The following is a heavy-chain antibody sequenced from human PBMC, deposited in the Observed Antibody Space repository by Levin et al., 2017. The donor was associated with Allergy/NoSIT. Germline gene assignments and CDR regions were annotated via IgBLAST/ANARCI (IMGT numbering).Heavy chain of an antibody. CDR3: AKDDHNKKKWFDP. V-gene: IGHV3-23*01. J-gene: IGHJ5*02. CDR1: GFTFSTYA. D-gene: IGHD1-14*01. CDR2: IGGGGTTT. Sequence: GGSLRLSCAASGFTFSTYAMSWVRQAPGKGLEWVSAIGGGGTTTYYADSVKGRFTISRDNSKNTLYLQMNSLRAEDTAIYCCAKDDHNKKKWFDPWGQGTLVTVSS.